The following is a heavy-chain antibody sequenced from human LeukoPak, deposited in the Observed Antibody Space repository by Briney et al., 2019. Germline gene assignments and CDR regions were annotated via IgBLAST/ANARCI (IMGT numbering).Heavy chain of an antibody. D-gene: IGHD4-11*01. Sequence: SSETLSLTCTLSVGSISSSSYYWGWVRQPPGRGLEWIGSIYYSGSTYYTPSLKSRVTISVHTSNNQFSRKPSSVTAADTGVYYCARDNSNSTPNVFDPWGQGTLVTVSS. CDR3: ARDNSNSTPNVFDP. CDR2: IYYSGST. J-gene: IGHJ5*02. V-gene: IGHV4-39*07. CDR1: VGSISSSSYY.